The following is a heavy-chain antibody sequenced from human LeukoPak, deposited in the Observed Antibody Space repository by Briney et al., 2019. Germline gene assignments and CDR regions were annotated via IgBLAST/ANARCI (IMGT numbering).Heavy chain of an antibody. V-gene: IGHV1-8*01. D-gene: IGHD3-3*01. Sequence: EASVKVSCKASGYTFTSYDINWVRQATGQGLEWMGWMNPNSGNTGYAQKFQGRVTMTRNTSISTAYMELSSLRSEDTAVYYCASYYDFWSGAYGMDVWGQGTTVTVSS. CDR2: MNPNSGNT. CDR3: ASYYDFWSGAYGMDV. J-gene: IGHJ6*02. CDR1: GYTFTSYD.